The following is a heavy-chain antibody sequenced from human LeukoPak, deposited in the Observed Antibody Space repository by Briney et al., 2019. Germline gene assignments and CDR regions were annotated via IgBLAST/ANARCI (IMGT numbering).Heavy chain of an antibody. CDR3: ARHWGGIRAFDI. J-gene: IGHJ3*02. Sequence: PGGSLRLSCAASGFTFSDYYMSWIRQAPGKGLEWVSYISSSSSHTNYADSVKGRFTISRDNAKNSLYLQMNSLRAEDTAVYYCARHWGGIRAFDIWGQGTMVTVSS. CDR2: ISSSSSHT. CDR1: GFTFSDYY. V-gene: IGHV3-11*06. D-gene: IGHD7-27*01.